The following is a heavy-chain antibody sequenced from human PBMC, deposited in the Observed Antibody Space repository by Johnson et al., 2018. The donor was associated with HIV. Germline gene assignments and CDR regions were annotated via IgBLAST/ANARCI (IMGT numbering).Heavy chain of an antibody. CDR1: GFTFSSYA. CDR3: ARGPIADDAFDI. J-gene: IGHJ3*02. V-gene: IGHV3-30*04. D-gene: IGHD3-16*02. Sequence: QVQLVESGGGVVQPGRSLRLSCAASGFTFSSYAMHWVRQAPGKGLEWVAGISYDGSNKYYADSVKGRFTISSDNSKNTLYLPMKTLRAEDTAVYFCARGPIADDAFDIWGQGTMVTVSS. CDR2: ISYDGSNK.